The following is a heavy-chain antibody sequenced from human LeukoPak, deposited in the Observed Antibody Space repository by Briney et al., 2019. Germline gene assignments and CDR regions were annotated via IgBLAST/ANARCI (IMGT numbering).Heavy chain of an antibody. CDR3: ASLVAVAGATGYYYYGMDV. Sequence: ASVKVSCKASGYTFTGYYMHWVRQAPGQGLEWMGWINPNSGGTNYAQKFQGRVTMTRDTSISTAYMELSRLRSDDTAVYYCASLVAVAGATGYYYYGMDVWGQGTTVTASS. CDR2: INPNSGGT. V-gene: IGHV1-2*02. J-gene: IGHJ6*02. CDR1: GYTFTGYY. D-gene: IGHD6-19*01.